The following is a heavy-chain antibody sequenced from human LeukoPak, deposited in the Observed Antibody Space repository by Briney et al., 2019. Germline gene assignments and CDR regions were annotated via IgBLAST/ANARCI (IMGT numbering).Heavy chain of an antibody. J-gene: IGHJ4*02. Sequence: GGSLRLSCAASGFTFSSYWMSWVRQAPGKGLEWVANIKQDGSEKYYVDSVKGRFTISRDNAKNSLYLQMNSLRAEDTAVYYCARGGYYDFWSGPWEGDFDYWGQGTLVTVSS. CDR1: GFTFSSYW. D-gene: IGHD3-3*01. V-gene: IGHV3-7*01. CDR2: IKQDGSEK. CDR3: ARGGYYDFWSGPWEGDFDY.